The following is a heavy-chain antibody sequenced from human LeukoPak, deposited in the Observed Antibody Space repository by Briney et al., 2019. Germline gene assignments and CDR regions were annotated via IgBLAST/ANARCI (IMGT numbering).Heavy chain of an antibody. D-gene: IGHD3-10*01. CDR2: ISSGGAGT. CDR1: VFTFSNSA. CDR3: AKSGGSGTYPNWFDS. J-gene: IGHJ5*01. V-gene: IGHV3-23*01. Sequence: GGSLRLSCAASVFTFSNSAMNWVRQAPGKGLEWVSTISSGGAGTYYEDSVKGRFSSSRDNSKNTLYLQMSSLRAEDTAVYYCAKSGGSGTYPNWFDSWGQGTLVTVSS.